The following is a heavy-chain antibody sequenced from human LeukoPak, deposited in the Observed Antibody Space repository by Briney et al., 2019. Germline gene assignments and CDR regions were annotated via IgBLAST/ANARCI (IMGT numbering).Heavy chain of an antibody. V-gene: IGHV3-7*05. Sequence: GGALILSCAAPGFTFSSCAMSWIRQAPGKGLEWVANIKEDGSEKYYVDSVKGRFTISRDNANGSLYLQMTGLTAEDTAVYYCARDQWWHWPVDFWGQGTLVTVSS. J-gene: IGHJ4*02. D-gene: IGHD2-15*01. CDR1: GFTFSSCA. CDR3: ARDQWWHWPVDF. CDR2: IKEDGSEK.